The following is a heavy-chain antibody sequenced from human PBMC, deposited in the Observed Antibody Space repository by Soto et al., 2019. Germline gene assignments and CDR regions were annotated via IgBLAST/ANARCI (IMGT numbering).Heavy chain of an antibody. CDR1: GGTFNNNA. D-gene: IGHD4-17*01. CDR3: ARGETVTTLLWTH. CDR2: IIPVFATA. J-gene: IGHJ4*02. V-gene: IGHV1-69*01. Sequence: QVQLVQSGDEVKKPGSSVKVSCKVSGGTFNNNAISWVRQAPGQGLEWLGEIIPVFATARYEENFQGRVTIIADESTSIVYMELTGLRSEDTAVYYCARGETVTTLLWTHWGQGRLVTVSS.